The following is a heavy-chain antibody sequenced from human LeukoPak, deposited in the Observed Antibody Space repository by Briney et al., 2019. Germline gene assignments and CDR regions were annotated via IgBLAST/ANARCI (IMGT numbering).Heavy chain of an antibody. J-gene: IGHJ6*02. V-gene: IGHV3-21*01. Sequence: GGSLRLSCAASGFTFSSYSMNWVRQAPGKGLEWVSSISSSSSYIYYADSVKGRVTISRDNAKNSLYLQMNSLRAEDTAVYYCARGVGYDFWSGYYGEDYYYGMDVWGQGTTVTVSS. CDR3: ARGVGYDFWSGYYGEDYYYGMDV. CDR1: GFTFSSYS. CDR2: ISSSSSYI. D-gene: IGHD3-3*01.